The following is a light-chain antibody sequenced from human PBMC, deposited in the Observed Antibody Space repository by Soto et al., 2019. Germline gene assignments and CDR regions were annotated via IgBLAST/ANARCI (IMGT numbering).Light chain of an antibody. CDR3: SSYAASTTVL. V-gene: IGLV2-18*02. Sequence: QSVLTQPPSVSGSPGQSVTISCIGTSSDVGTYDRVSWYQAPPGTAPKLIIYEVHYRPSGVPDRFSGSKSGNTASLTISGLQAEDEADYYCSSYAASTTVLFGGGTKLTVL. CDR1: SSDVGTYDR. CDR2: EVH. J-gene: IGLJ2*01.